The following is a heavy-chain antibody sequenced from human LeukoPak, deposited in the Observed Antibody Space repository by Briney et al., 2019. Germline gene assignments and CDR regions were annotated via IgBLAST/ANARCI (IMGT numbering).Heavy chain of an antibody. V-gene: IGHV3-33*08. J-gene: IGHJ4*02. CDR2: IWYDGSNK. CDR3: ARDARPYCSSTSCRGYYFDY. D-gene: IGHD2-2*01. CDR1: GFTFSSYG. Sequence: PGGSLRLSCAASGFTFSSYGMDWVRQAPGKGLEWVAVIWYDGSNKDHADSVMGRFTISRDNSKNTLYLQMNSLRAEDTAVYFCARDARPYCSSTSCRGYYFDYWGQRTLVTVSS.